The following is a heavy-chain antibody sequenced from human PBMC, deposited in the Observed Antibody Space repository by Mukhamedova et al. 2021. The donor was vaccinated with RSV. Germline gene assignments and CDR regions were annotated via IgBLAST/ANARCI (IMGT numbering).Heavy chain of an antibody. CDR3: ARGRLGIAAAGTTFD. J-gene: IGHJ4*01. V-gene: IGHV4-34*01. D-gene: IGHD6-13*01. CDR1: GGSFSGYY. Sequence: GGSFSGYYWSWIRQPPGKGLEWTGEINHSGSTNYNPSLKSRVTISVDTSKNQFSLKLSSVTAADTAVYYCARGRLGIAAAGTTFD. CDR2: INHSGST.